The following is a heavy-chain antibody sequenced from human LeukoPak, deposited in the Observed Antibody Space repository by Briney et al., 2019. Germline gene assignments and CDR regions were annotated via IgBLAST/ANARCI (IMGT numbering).Heavy chain of an antibody. J-gene: IGHJ6*03. Sequence: SETLSLTCAVYGGSFSGYYWSWIRQPPGKGLEWIGEINHSGSTNYNPSLKSRVTISVDTSKNQFSLKLSSVTAADTAVYYCARQGRSSGSYYDYHYYMDVWGKGTTVTISS. CDR1: GGSFSGYY. CDR3: ARQGRSSGSYYDYHYYMDV. V-gene: IGHV4-34*01. CDR2: INHSGST. D-gene: IGHD3-10*01.